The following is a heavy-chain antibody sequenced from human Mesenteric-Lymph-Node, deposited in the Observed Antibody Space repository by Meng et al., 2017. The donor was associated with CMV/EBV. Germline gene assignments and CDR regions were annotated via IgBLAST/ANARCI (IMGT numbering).Heavy chain of an antibody. CDR1: GFTFSSYS. CDR3: ARELYCSSTSCYGVYYGMDV. Sequence: GESLKISCAASGFTFSSYSMNWVRQAPGKGLEWVSSISSSSSYIYYADSVKGRFTISRDNAKNSLYLQMNSLRAEDTAVYYCARELYCSSTSCYGVYYGMDVWGQGTTVTVSS. V-gene: IGHV3-21*01. J-gene: IGHJ6*02. D-gene: IGHD2-2*01. CDR2: ISSSSSYI.